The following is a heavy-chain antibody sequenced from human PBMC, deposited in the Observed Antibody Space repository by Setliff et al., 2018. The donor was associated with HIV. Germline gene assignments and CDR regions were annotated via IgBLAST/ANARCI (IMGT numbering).Heavy chain of an antibody. CDR3: ATDTAMLQEGTEF. CDR1: GGSIISSNFY. D-gene: IGHD5-18*01. CDR2: IDYSGST. Sequence: SETLSLTCTVSGGSIISSNFYWGWIRQPPGKGPEDIGSIDYSGSTYYNPSLKSRVTISVDTSKNQFSLKLSSVTAADTAIYYCATDTAMLQEGTEFWGQGTLVTVSS. J-gene: IGHJ4*02. V-gene: IGHV4-39*01.